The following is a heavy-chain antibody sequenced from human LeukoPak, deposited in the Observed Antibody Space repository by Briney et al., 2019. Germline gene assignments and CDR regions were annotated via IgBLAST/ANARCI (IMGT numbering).Heavy chain of an antibody. Sequence: GGSLRLSCAASGFTFSSYAMSWVRQAPGKGLEWVSAISGSGGSTYYADSVRGRFTISRDNSKNTLYLQMNSLRAEDTAVYYCAKGGSYYYDSSGYYGYWGQGTLVTVSS. D-gene: IGHD3-22*01. CDR3: AKGGSYYYDSSGYYGY. V-gene: IGHV3-23*01. CDR2: ISGSGGST. CDR1: GFTFSSYA. J-gene: IGHJ4*02.